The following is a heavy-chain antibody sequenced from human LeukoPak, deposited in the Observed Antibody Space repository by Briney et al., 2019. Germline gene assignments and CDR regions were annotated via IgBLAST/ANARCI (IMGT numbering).Heavy chain of an antibody. CDR3: ARDAYYYDSSGYYYGNYYYYMDV. J-gene: IGHJ6*03. CDR1: GGTFSSYA. Sequence: ASVKVSCKASGGTFSSYAISWVRQAPGQGLEWMGWISAYNGNTNYAQKLQGRVTMTTDTSTSTAYMELRSLRSDDTAVYYCARDAYYYDSSGYYYGNYYYYMDVWGKGTTVTISS. CDR2: ISAYNGNT. V-gene: IGHV1-18*01. D-gene: IGHD3-22*01.